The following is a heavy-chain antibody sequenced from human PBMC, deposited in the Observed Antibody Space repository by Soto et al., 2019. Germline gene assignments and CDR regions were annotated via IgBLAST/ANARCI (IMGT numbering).Heavy chain of an antibody. D-gene: IGHD4-17*01. CDR1: GFTFTSSA. CDR3: AAGSTVTTFNYFDY. V-gene: IGHV1-58*01. CDR2: IVVGSGNT. J-gene: IGHJ4*02. Sequence: ASVKVSCKASGFTFTSSAVQWVRQARGQRLEWIGWIVVGSGNTNYAQKFQERVTITRDMSTSTAYMEPSSLRSEDTAVYYCAAGSTVTTFNYFDYWGQGTLVTVSS.